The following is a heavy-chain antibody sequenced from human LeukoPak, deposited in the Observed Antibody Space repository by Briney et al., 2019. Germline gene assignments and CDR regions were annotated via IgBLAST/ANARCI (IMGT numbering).Heavy chain of an antibody. CDR3: AREGDSLFGSGSYYAGY. J-gene: IGHJ4*02. D-gene: IGHD3-10*01. CDR1: GYTFTGYY. Sequence: ASVKVSCKASGYTFTGYYMHWVRQAPGQGLEGMGWINPNSGGTNYAQKFQGRVTMTRDTSISTAYMELRRLRSDDTAVYYCAREGDSLFGSGSYYAGYWGQGTLVTVSS. V-gene: IGHV1-2*02. CDR2: INPNSGGT.